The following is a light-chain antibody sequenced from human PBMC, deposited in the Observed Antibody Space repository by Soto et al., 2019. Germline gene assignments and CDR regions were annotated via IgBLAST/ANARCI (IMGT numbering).Light chain of an antibody. J-gene: IGKJ2*01. CDR3: QQYDNSPPYT. V-gene: IGKV1-33*01. Sequence: DLKMTQSPSSLSASVGDRVIITCQASQDISNYLNWYQQKPGKDPKLLIYDASNLETGVPSRCSGSGSGTDFTFTISSLQPEDIATYYCQQYDNSPPYTFGQGTKLEIK. CDR1: QDISNY. CDR2: DAS.